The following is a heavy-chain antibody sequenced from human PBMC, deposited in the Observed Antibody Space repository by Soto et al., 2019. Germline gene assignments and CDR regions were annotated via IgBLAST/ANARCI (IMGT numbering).Heavy chain of an antibody. CDR3: ATSVDP. V-gene: IGHV4-31*03. Sequence: QVQLQESGPGLVKPSQTLSLTCTVSGGCISSGGYYWSWIRQHPGKGLERIEYIYYSGRTYYNSSLIIRVTTSVDTSKNQFSLKLSSVTAADTAVYYCATSVDPWGPGTLVTVSS. CDR1: GGCISSGGYY. CDR2: IYYSGRT. J-gene: IGHJ5*02.